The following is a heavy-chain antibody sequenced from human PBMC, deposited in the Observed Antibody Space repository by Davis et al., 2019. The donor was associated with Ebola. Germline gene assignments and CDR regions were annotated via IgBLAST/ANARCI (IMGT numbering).Heavy chain of an antibody. Sequence: AASVKVSCKTSGYTFTDYYMHWVRQAPGQGLEWMGWINPNSGGTNYAQNFQGRVTMTSDTSISTAYMDLGGLRSDDTAVYYCAREDIVSVHGWLDPWGQGTLVTVPS. CDR3: AREDIVSVHGWLDP. V-gene: IGHV1-2*02. CDR2: INPNSGGT. D-gene: IGHD2-15*01. CDR1: GYTFTDYY. J-gene: IGHJ5*02.